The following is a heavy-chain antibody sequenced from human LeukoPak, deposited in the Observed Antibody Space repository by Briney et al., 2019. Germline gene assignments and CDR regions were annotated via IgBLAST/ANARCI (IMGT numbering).Heavy chain of an antibody. CDR2: LSASGDST. D-gene: IGHD1-20*01. Sequence: GGSLRLSCAASGFTLSSYGMSWVRQAPAKGLEWVSTLSASGDSTYYVDSVKGRFTISRDNSKNALYLQMDSLRAEDTAVYYCAKRECSDNNCYFVNWGQGTLVTVSS. V-gene: IGHV3-23*01. CDR1: GFTLSSYG. CDR3: AKRECSDNNCYFVN. J-gene: IGHJ4*02.